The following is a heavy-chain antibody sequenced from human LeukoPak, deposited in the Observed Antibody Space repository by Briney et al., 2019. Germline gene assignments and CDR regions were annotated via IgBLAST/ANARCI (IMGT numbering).Heavy chain of an antibody. Sequence: ASPKVSCKTSGYTPTTHRTSSGRQTPEQRLERMGCISTSKGDTIYAQKFRCRLTMTTDRSTSTAYMEVMNLSSDNTAVYCCARDWPTVITDYGGQGTLVTVSS. CDR2: ISTSKGDT. D-gene: IGHD4-11*01. CDR1: GYTPTTHR. V-gene: IGHV1-18*01. CDR3: ARDWPTVITDY. J-gene: IGHJ4*02.